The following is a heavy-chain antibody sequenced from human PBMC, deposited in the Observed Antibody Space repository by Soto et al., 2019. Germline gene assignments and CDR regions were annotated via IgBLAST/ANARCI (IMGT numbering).Heavy chain of an antibody. CDR1: GGSISSYY. V-gene: IGHV4-59*08. CDR2: IYYSGST. D-gene: IGHD2-2*01. Sequence: QVQLQESGPGLVKPSETLSLTCTVSGGSISSYYWSWIRQPPGKGLEWIGYIYYSGSTNYNPSLKSRVTISVDTSKNQFSLKLSSVTAADTAVYYCARRYCSSTSCYNWFDPRGQGTLVTVSS. CDR3: ARRYCSSTSCYNWFDP. J-gene: IGHJ5*02.